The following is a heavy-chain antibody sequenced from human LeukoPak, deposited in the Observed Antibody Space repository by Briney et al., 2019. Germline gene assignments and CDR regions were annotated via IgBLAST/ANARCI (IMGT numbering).Heavy chain of an antibody. CDR3: ARVSRYSSSPAAEYFQH. CDR2: IYTGGHT. Sequence: GGSLRLSCAASGFTVSSNYISWVRQAPGKGLEWVSVIYTGGHTYYADSVKGRFTMSRDTSKNTVYLQMNSLRAEDTAAYYCARVSRYSSSPAAEYFQHWGQGTLVTVSS. D-gene: IGHD6-6*01. CDR1: GFTVSSNY. J-gene: IGHJ1*01. V-gene: IGHV3-53*01.